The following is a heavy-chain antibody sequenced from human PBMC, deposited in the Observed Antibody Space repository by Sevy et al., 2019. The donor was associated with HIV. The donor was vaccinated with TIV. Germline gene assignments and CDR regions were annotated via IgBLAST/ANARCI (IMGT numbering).Heavy chain of an antibody. CDR1: GFTFSSYG. Sequence: GGSLRLSCAASGFTFSSYGMHWVRQAPGKGLEWVAVIWYDGSNKYYADSVKGRFTISRDNSKNTLYLQMNSLRAEDTAVYYCAIDFAFRDKNDYWGQGTLVTVSS. CDR2: IWYDGSNK. J-gene: IGHJ4*02. D-gene: IGHD3-10*01. CDR3: AIDFAFRDKNDY. V-gene: IGHV3-33*01.